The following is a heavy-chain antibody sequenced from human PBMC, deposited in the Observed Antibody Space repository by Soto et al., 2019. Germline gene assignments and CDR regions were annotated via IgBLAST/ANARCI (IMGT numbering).Heavy chain of an antibody. CDR1: GLSLTSRA. CDR3: ARDDGSGSYSLYLFDP. Sequence: SVELSCKAPGLSLTSRARWSLHHSTRQGLEWMGWISAYNGNTNYAQKLQGRVTMTTDTSTSTAYMELRSLRSDDTAVYYCARDDGSGSYSLYLFDPWGQGTLVTVSS. V-gene: IGHV1-18*01. J-gene: IGHJ5*02. CDR2: ISAYNGNT. D-gene: IGHD3-10*01.